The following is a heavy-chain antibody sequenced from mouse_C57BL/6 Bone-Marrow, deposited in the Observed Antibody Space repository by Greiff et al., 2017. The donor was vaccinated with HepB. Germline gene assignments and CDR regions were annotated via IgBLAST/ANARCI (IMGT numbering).Heavy chain of an antibody. CDR2: IYPGSGST. Sequence: QVQLQQPGAELVKPGASVKMSCKASGYTFTSYWITWVKQRPGQGLEWIGDIYPGSGSTNYNEKFKSKATLTVDTSSSTAYMQLSSLTSEDSAVYYCGRVTSYYSNPWYFDVWGTGTTVTVSS. D-gene: IGHD2-5*01. V-gene: IGHV1-55*01. CDR3: GRVTSYYSNPWYFDV. CDR1: GYTFTSYW. J-gene: IGHJ1*03.